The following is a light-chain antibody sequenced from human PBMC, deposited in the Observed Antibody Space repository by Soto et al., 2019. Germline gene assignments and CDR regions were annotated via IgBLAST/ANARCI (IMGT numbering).Light chain of an antibody. CDR2: AAS. J-gene: IGKJ3*01. Sequence: DIQMTQSPSSLSASVGDRVTITCRASQTISRYLNWYQQKPGKAPKLLIFAASSLQSGVPSRFSGSGSGTEFTLAISSLQPEVFATYYCQQSYNTLAFGPGTKVDIK. CDR3: QQSYNTLA. CDR1: QTISRY. V-gene: IGKV1-39*01.